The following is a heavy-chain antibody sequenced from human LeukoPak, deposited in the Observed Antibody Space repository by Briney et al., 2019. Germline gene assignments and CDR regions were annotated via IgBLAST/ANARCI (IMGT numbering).Heavy chain of an antibody. CDR1: GGSISSGDYY. CDR2: IYYGGST. V-gene: IGHV4-30-4*01. CDR3: ARDNYYGSGSYQFDP. Sequence: SQTLSLTCTVSGGSISSGDYYWSWIRQPPGKGLEWIGYIYYGGSTYYNPSLKSRVTISVDTSKNQFSLKLSSVTAADTAVYYCARDNYYGSGSYQFDPWGQGTLVTVSS. J-gene: IGHJ5*02. D-gene: IGHD3-10*01.